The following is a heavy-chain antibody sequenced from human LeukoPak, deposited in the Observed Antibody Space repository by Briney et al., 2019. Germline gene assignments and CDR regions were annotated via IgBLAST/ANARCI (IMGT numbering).Heavy chain of an antibody. CDR1: GYSFTSYG. CDR2: IGGYTGHT. D-gene: IGHD2-15*01. CDR3: ARDGSCSGGSCAMDGWFDP. V-gene: IGHV1-18*01. J-gene: IGHJ5*02. Sequence: ASVKVSCKTSGYSFTSYGVTWVRQAPGQGLEWMGWIGGYTGHTNYVQKFQGRVTMTTDASTSTAYMELRSLTSDDTAVYYCARDGSCSGGSCAMDGWFDPWGQGTLVTVSS.